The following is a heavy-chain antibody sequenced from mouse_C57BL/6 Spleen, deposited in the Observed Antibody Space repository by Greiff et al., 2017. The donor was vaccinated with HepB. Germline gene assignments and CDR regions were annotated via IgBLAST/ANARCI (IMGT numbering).Heavy chain of an antibody. CDR2: IYPRDGST. D-gene: IGHD1-3*01. J-gene: IGHJ4*01. CDR3: ARYNFSYAMDY. CDR1: GYTFTSYD. Sequence: VKLQESGPELVKPGASVKLSCKASGYTFTSYDINWVKQRPGQGLEWIGWIYPRDGSTKYNEKFKGKATLTVDTSSSTAYMELHSLTSEDSAVYFCARYNFSYAMDYWGQGTSVTVSS. V-gene: IGHV1-85*01.